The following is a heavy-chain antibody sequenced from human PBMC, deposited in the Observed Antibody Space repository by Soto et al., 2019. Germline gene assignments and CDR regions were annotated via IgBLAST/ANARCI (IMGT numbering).Heavy chain of an antibody. CDR2: INWNGGST. J-gene: IGHJ4*02. Sequence: GGSLRLSCAASGFTFDDYGMSWVRQAPGKGLEWVSGINWNGGSTGYADSVKGRFTISRDNAKNSLYLQMNSLRAEDTALYYCARDVYCTNGVCYAGYFDYWGQGTLVTVAS. D-gene: IGHD2-8*01. CDR1: GFTFDDYG. V-gene: IGHV3-20*04. CDR3: ARDVYCTNGVCYAGYFDY.